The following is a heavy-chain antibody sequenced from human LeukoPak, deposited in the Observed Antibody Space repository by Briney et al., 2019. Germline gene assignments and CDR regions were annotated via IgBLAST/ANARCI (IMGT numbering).Heavy chain of an antibody. CDR3: ARLTSVTLPFDF. CDR2: IYPGGSET. Sequence: GESLRISCKGSGYSFTNYRIGWVRQMPGKGPEWMGNIYPGGSETRYSPSFQGQVTISVDKSTTTAYLQWSRLKASDTAMYYCARLTSVTLPFDFWGQGTLVTVSS. V-gene: IGHV5-51*01. J-gene: IGHJ4*02. CDR1: GYSFTNYR. D-gene: IGHD4-17*01.